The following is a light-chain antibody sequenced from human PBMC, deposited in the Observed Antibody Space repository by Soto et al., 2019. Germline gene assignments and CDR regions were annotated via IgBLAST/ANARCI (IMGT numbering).Light chain of an antibody. CDR1: NSNIGGNP. CDR2: NNS. V-gene: IGLV1-44*01. Sequence: QSVVTQPPSASGTPGQRVTISCSGANSNIGGNPVNWFQQLPGRAPKLLTYNNSQRSSGVPDRFSGSKSGTSASLVISGLQSEDEADYYCAAWDDSLNGRVFGGGTKVTVL. J-gene: IGLJ3*02. CDR3: AAWDDSLNGRV.